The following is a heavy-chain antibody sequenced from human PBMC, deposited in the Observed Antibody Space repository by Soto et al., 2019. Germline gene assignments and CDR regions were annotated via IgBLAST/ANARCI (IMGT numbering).Heavy chain of an antibody. CDR1: VFTFSSYA. Sequence: PGGSLRLACAASVFTFSSYAMHWVRQAPGKGLEWVAVISYDGSNKYYADSVKGRFTISRDNAKNSLYLQMNSLRAEDTAVYYCAKGSASSRPYYFDSWGQGSLVTVSS. CDR2: ISYDGSNK. J-gene: IGHJ4*02. V-gene: IGHV3-30-3*01. D-gene: IGHD6-6*01. CDR3: AKGSASSRPYYFDS.